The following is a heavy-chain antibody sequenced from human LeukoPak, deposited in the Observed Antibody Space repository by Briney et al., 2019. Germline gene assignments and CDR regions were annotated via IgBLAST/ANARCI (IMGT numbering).Heavy chain of an antibody. V-gene: IGHV5-51*01. J-gene: IGHJ4*02. CDR2: IYPGDSDT. CDR1: GYSFTSHW. Sequence: GESLKISCKGSGYSFTSHWIGWARQMPGKGLEWMGIIYPGDSDTRYSPSFQGQVTISADKSSSTAYLQWSSLKASDTAMYYCARGSVEYYFDYWGQGTLVTVSS. D-gene: IGHD1-26*01. CDR3: ARGSVEYYFDY.